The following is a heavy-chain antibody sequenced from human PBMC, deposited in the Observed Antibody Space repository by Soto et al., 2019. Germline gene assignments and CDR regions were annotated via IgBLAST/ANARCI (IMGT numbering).Heavy chain of an antibody. J-gene: IGHJ6*03. CDR3: AKYPGNYYHYMDV. Sequence: EVHLLESGGGLVQPGGSLRLSCAASGFTFSNFAMSWVRQAPGKGLEWVSGISGSGGTTYYADSVKGRFTISRDNSKNTLYLQMNSLRAEDTAVYYCAKYPGNYYHYMDVWGRGTTVTVPS. V-gene: IGHV3-23*01. CDR1: GFTFSNFA. CDR2: ISGSGGTT.